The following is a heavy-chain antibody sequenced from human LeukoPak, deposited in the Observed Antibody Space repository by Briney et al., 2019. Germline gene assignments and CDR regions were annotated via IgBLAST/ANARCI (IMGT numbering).Heavy chain of an antibody. V-gene: IGHV3-66*01. CDR1: GFTVSSNY. J-gene: IGHJ6*02. Sequence: PGGSLRLSCAASGFTVSSNYMSWVRQAPGKGLEWVSFIYTTGRTYYADSVKGRFTVSRDDSKNTVFLQMHSLRAEDTAVYYCARDPPMTTDYGLGVWGQGTTVTVSS. CDR3: ARDPPMTTDYGLGV. D-gene: IGHD4-11*01. CDR2: IYTTGRT.